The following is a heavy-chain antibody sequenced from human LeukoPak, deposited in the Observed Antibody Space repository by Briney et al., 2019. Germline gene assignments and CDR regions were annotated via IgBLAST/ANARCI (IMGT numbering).Heavy chain of an antibody. V-gene: IGHV3-30*04. J-gene: IGHJ4*02. CDR1: GFTFSSYA. Sequence: QSGGSLRLSCAAAGFTFSSYAMHWVRQAPGKWLEWVAVISYDVSNKYYADSVKGRFTISRDNSKNTLYLQMNSLRAEDTAVYYCARTRTRYYYGSADYWGQGTLVTVSS. CDR3: ARTRTRYYYGSADY. CDR2: ISYDVSNK. D-gene: IGHD3-10*01.